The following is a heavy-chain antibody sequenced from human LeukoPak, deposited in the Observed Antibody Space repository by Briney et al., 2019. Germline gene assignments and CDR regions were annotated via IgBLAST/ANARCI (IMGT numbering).Heavy chain of an antibody. V-gene: IGHV1-18*01. CDR1: GYTFTSYG. CDR3: ARDLSYCSGGSCYENGY. CDR2: ISAYNGST. Sequence: GASVKVSCKASGYTFTSYGISWVRQAPGQGLEWMGWISAYNGSTNYAQKLQGRVTMTTDTSTSTAYMELRSLRSDDTAVYYCARDLSYCSGGSCYENGYWGQGTLVTVSS. D-gene: IGHD2-15*01. J-gene: IGHJ4*02.